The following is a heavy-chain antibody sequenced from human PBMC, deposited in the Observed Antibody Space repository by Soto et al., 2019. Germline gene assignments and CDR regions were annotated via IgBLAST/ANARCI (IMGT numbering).Heavy chain of an antibody. V-gene: IGHV1-2*04. J-gene: IGHJ4*02. CDR1: GYTFTGYY. CDR3: ARDLQPTYYYDSSGYYLGY. CDR2: INPNSGGT. Sequence: QVQLVQSGAEVKKPGASVKVSCKASGYTFTGYYMHWVRQAPGQGLEWMGWINPNSGGTNYAQKFQGWVAMTRDTSISTAYMELSRLRSDDTAVYYCARDLQPTYYYDSSGYYLGYWGQGTLVTASS. D-gene: IGHD3-22*01.